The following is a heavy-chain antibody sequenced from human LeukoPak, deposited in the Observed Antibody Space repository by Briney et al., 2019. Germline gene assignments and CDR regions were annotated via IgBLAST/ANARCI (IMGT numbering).Heavy chain of an antibody. V-gene: IGHV4-4*07. Sequence: PSETLSLTCTVSGDYISTSFWSWIRQPAGKGLEWIGHIYTSGNTNYNPSLKSRVTMPLDTSKNQFSLKLNSVTAADTAVYYCARDSGSGWYYFDYWGQGTLVTVSS. CDR2: IYTSGNT. CDR3: ARDSGSGWYYFDY. CDR1: GDYISTSF. D-gene: IGHD6-19*01. J-gene: IGHJ4*02.